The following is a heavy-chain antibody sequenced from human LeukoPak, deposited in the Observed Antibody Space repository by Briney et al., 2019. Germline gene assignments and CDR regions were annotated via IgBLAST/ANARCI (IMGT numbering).Heavy chain of an antibody. Sequence: GGSLRLSCAASGFTFSTYAMSWVRQAPGKGLERVSGISGSGGSTYYADSVKGRFTISRDNSKNTLDLQMNSLRAEDTAVYYCAKDVFRAYGDWTLHYFDYWGQGTLVTVSS. D-gene: IGHD4-17*01. V-gene: IGHV3-23*01. CDR2: ISGSGGST. J-gene: IGHJ4*02. CDR3: AKDVFRAYGDWTLHYFDY. CDR1: GFTFSTYA.